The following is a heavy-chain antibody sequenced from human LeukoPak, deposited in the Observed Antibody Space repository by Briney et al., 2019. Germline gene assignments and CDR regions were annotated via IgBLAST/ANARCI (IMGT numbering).Heavy chain of an antibody. V-gene: IGHV1-18*01. Sequence: ASVKVSCKASGYTVTSYGISWVRQAPGQGLEWMGWISAYNGNTNYAQKLQGRVTMTTDTSTSTAYMELRSLRSDDTAVYYCARDLGATTLDYFDYWGQGTLVTVSS. CDR1: GYTVTSYG. J-gene: IGHJ4*02. D-gene: IGHD1-26*01. CDR3: ARDLGATTLDYFDY. CDR2: ISAYNGNT.